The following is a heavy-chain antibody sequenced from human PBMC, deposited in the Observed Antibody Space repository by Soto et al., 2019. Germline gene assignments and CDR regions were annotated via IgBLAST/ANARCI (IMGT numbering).Heavy chain of an antibody. D-gene: IGHD4-17*01. CDR2: IYYSGST. Sequence: PSETLCLTCAVSGGSISGGGYSWSWLRPHPGKGLEWIGYIYYSGSTYYNPSLKSRVTISVDTSKNQFSLKLSSVTAADTAVYYCARDSSRLDYYYYYGMDVWGQGTTVTVSS. V-gene: IGHV4-31*11. CDR1: GGSISGGGYS. CDR3: ARDSSRLDYYYYYGMDV. J-gene: IGHJ6*02.